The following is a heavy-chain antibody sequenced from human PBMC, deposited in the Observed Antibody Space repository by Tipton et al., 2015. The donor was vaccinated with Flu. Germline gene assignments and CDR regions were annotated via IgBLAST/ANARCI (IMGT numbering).Heavy chain of an antibody. V-gene: IGHV3-49*04. CDR3: SRLAFSASYEQPIDC. J-gene: IGHJ4*02. CDR1: GFTFGDSA. D-gene: IGHD1-26*01. CDR2: IRSKAYGGTT. Sequence: SLRLSCTVSGFTFGDSAMSWVRQAPGKGLEWVGFIRSKAYGGTTEYAASVKGRFTISRDDSKSIAYLQMNSLKPEDTGVYYCSRLAFSASYEQPIDCWGQGTLVTVSS.